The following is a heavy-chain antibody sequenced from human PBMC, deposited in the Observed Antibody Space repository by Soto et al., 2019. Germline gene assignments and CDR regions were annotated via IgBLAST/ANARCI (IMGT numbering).Heavy chain of an antibody. J-gene: IGHJ4*02. CDR3: ATPYKWELLTLDY. V-gene: IGHV3-48*02. D-gene: IGHD1-26*01. Sequence: EVQLVESGGGLVQPGGSLRLSCAASGFTFSSYSMNWVRQAPGKGLEWVSYISSSSSTIYYADSVKGRFTISRDNAKNSLYLQMNSQRDEDTAVYYCATPYKWELLTLDYWGQGTLVTVSS. CDR2: ISSSSSTI. CDR1: GFTFSSYS.